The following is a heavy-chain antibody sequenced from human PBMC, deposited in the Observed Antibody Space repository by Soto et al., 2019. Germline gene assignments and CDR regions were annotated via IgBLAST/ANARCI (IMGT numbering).Heavy chain of an antibody. CDR2: IIPILGIA. D-gene: IGHD3-10*01. Sequence: QVQLVQSGAEVKKPGSSVKVSCKASGGTFSSYTISWVRQAPGQGLEWMGRIIPILGIANYAQKFQGRVTITAGKSASTAYRELSSLRSEDTAVYYCARPSRRFGDLFYYGMDVWGQGTTVTVSS. CDR1: GGTFSSYT. V-gene: IGHV1-69*02. CDR3: ARPSRRFGDLFYYGMDV. J-gene: IGHJ6*02.